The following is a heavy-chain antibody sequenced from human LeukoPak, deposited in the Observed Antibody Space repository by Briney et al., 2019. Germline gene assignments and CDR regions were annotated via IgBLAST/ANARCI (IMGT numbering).Heavy chain of an antibody. CDR1: GYTFTSYA. CDR2: INPRSGKT. Sequence: ASVKVSCKASGYTFTSYAMNWVRQATGQGLEWMGWINPRSGKTGYAQKFQGRVTMTTDTSANTAYMDLSSLRSEDTAVYYCARLSSHYGDYKVDPWGQGTLVTVSS. V-gene: IGHV1-8*02. CDR3: ARLSSHYGDYKVDP. D-gene: IGHD4-17*01. J-gene: IGHJ5*02.